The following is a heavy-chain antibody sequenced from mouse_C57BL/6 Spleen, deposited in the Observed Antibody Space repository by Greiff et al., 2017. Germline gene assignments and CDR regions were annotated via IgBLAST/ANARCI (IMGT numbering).Heavy chain of an antibody. CDR2: IYPGGGYT. CDR3: ARHEDRGKGFAY. V-gene: IGHV1-63*01. CDR1: GYTFTNYW. J-gene: IGHJ3*01. D-gene: IGHD1-1*01. Sequence: QVQLKESGAELVRPGTSVKMSCKASGYTFTNYWIGWAKQRPGHGLEWIGDIYPGGGYTNYNEKFKDKATLTADKSSSTVYMELSRLTSEDSAVYFCARHEDRGKGFAYWGQGTLVTVSA.